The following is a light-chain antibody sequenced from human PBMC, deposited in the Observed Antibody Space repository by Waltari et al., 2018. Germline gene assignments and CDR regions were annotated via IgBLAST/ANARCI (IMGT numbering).Light chain of an antibody. Sequence: SSELTQDPAVSVAMGQTVRITCQGDSLRSYYASWYQQRPGQAPRLVMYDKNNRPSGVPDRFSGSSSHNTASWTITGAQAEDEASYYCHSRDASGVGGSFGGGTKLTVL. V-gene: IGLV3-19*01. J-gene: IGLJ2*01. CDR3: HSRDASGVGGS. CDR1: SLRSYY. CDR2: DKN.